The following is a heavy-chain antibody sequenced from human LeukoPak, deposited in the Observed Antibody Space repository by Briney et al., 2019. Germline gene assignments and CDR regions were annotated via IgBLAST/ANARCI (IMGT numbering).Heavy chain of an antibody. V-gene: IGHV4-39*07. CDR3: ARAVFGGRFDP. D-gene: IGHD3-10*02. CDR1: GGSISSYY. J-gene: IGHJ5*02. Sequence: SETLSLTCTVSGGSISSYYWGWIRQPPGKGLEWIGSIYYSGSTYYNPSLKSRVTISVDTSKNQFSLKLSSVTAADTAVYYCARAVFGGRFDPWGQGTLVTVSS. CDR2: IYYSGST.